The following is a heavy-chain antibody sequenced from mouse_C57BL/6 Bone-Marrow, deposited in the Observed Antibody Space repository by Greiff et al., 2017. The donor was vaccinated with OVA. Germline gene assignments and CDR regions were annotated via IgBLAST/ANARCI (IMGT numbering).Heavy chain of an antibody. CDR3: AGGGAY. CDR2: INPGSGGT. J-gene: IGHJ3*01. Sequence: QVQLQQSGAELVRPGTSVKVSCKASGYAFTNYLIEWVKQRPGQGLEWIGVINPGSGGTNYNEKFKGKATLTADKSSSTAYMQLSSLPSEDSAVYFWAGGGAYWGQGTLVTVSA. CDR1: GYAFTNYL. V-gene: IGHV1-54*01.